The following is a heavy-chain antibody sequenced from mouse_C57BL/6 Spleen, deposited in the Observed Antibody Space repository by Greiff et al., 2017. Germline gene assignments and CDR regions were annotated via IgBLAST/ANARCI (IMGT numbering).Heavy chain of an antibody. D-gene: IGHD3-1*01. CDR3: ARGAGDSGFAY. J-gene: IGHJ3*01. Sequence: VQLQQSGPELVKPGASVKISCKASGYTFTDYYMNWVKQSHGKSLEWIGDINPNNGGTSYNQKFKGKATLTVDKSSSTAYMELRSLTSEDSAVYYCARGAGDSGFAYWGQGTLVTVSA. CDR1: GYTFTDYY. V-gene: IGHV1-26*01. CDR2: INPNNGGT.